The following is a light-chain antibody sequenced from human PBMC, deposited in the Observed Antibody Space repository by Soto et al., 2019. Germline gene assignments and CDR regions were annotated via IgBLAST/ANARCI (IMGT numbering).Light chain of an antibody. J-gene: IGLJ1*01. Sequence: QSALTQPASVSGSPGQSITISCTGTSSDVGGYNYVSWYQQHPGKAPKLMIYDVSNRPSGVSNRFSGSKSGNMTSLTISGLQAEDEADYYCSSYTSSSTTCVFGTGTKLAVL. CDR2: DVS. CDR1: SSDVGGYNY. V-gene: IGLV2-14*01. CDR3: SSYTSSSTTCV.